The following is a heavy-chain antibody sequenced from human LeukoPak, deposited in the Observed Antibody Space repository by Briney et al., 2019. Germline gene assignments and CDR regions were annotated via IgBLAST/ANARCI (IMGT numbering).Heavy chain of an antibody. CDR2: ISSSSNTI. CDR3: ASGYWAY. CDR1: GFTFSTYS. V-gene: IGHV3-48*01. J-gene: IGHJ4*02. Sequence: PGGSLRLSCAASGFTFSTYSMNWVRQAPGKGLEWVSYISSSSNTIYYADSVKGRFTISRDNAKNSLYLQMNSLRAEDTAVYYCASGYWAYWGQGTLVTVSS. D-gene: IGHD2-2*03.